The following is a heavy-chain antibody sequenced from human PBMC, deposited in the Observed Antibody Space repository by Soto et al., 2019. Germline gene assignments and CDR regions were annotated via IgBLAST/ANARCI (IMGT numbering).Heavy chain of an antibody. V-gene: IGHV1-69*06. CDR1: GGTFSSYA. J-gene: IGHJ4*02. D-gene: IGHD6-19*01. CDR3: ATVVYSSGWKKFDY. CDR2: IIPIFGTA. Sequence: SVKVSCKASGGTFSSYAISWVRQAPGQGLEWMGGIIPIFGTANYAQKFQGRVTMTEDTSTDTAYMELSSLRSEDTAVYYCATVVYSSGWKKFDYWGQGTLVTVSS.